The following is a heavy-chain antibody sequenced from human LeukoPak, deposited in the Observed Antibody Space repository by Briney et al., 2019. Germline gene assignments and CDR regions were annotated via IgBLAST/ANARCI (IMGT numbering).Heavy chain of an antibody. Sequence: KPSGTLSLTCVVSGGSISSSSYYWGWIRQPPEKGLEWIGSIYYSGSTYYNPSLKSRVTISVDTSKNQFSLKLSSVTAADTAVYYCARGPSSNYYFDYWGQGTLVTVSS. CDR3: ARGPSSNYYFDY. J-gene: IGHJ4*02. D-gene: IGHD1-1*01. CDR1: GGSISSSSYY. CDR2: IYYSGST. V-gene: IGHV4-39*07.